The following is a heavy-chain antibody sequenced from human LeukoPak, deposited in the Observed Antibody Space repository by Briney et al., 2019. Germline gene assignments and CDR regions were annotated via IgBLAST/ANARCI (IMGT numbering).Heavy chain of an antibody. Sequence: PGGSLRLSCAASGFSFSSYDMNWVRQAPGKGLEWVAFIRYDGSKKYYADSVKGRFTISRDNSKNTLYLQMNSLRAEDTAVYYCARDGIAVAARVDYWGQGTLVTVSS. CDR1: GFSFSSYD. V-gene: IGHV3-30*02. CDR3: ARDGIAVAARVDY. D-gene: IGHD6-19*01. J-gene: IGHJ4*02. CDR2: IRYDGSKK.